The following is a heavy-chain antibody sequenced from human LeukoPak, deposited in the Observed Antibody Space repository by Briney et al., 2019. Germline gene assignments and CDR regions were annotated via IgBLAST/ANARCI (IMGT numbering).Heavy chain of an antibody. CDR3: AKDGYYDPIAYRAFDP. J-gene: IGHJ5*02. D-gene: IGHD3-22*01. CDR1: GFTFSDYA. V-gene: IGHV3-23*01. Sequence: GGSLRLSCAASGFTFSDYAMSWVRQAPGKGLEWVSSISGGSGSTYYADSVNGRFIISRDNSKNTLYLQMNSLRAEDTALYYCAKDGYYDPIAYRAFDPWGQGTLVTVSS. CDR2: ISGGSGST.